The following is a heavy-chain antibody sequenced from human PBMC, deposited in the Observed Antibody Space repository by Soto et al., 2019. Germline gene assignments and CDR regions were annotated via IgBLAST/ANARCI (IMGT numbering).Heavy chain of an antibody. CDR2: IRSKANSYAT. V-gene: IGHV3-73*01. CDR3: FRENYFSYHGMDX. J-gene: IGHJ6*02. CDR1: GFAFSGCT. Sequence: PGGSLRLSFAGSGFAFSGCTIHWVRQASGKGLEWVFSIRSKANSYATAYAASVKGRFIISRDDSKTTAYLQMSILKIEDTAVYYCFRENYFSYHGMDXWGQGPTFTVS.